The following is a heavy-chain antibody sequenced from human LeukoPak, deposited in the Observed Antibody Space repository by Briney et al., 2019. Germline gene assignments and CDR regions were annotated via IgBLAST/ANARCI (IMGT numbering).Heavy chain of an antibody. V-gene: IGHV4-30-4*08. CDR1: GGSINTANYY. Sequence: SQTLSLTCTVSGGSINTANYYWPWRRQPPGKGLERIGYISYSGTPYYNPSLNSRVTISLDTSKNQFSLILNSVTAADTAMYYCARDRYGDFEDYWGQGTLVTVSS. D-gene: IGHD4-17*01. CDR3: ARDRYGDFEDY. J-gene: IGHJ4*02. CDR2: ISYSGTP.